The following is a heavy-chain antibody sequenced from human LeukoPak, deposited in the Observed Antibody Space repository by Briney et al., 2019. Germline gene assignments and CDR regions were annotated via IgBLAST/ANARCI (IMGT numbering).Heavy chain of an antibody. Sequence: GGSLRLSCTASGFTFDDYPMTWVRQAPGKGLEWVGFIRSKAYGGTTDFAASVKGRFIISRDDSKSIAYLQMNSLKTEDTAVYYCTAYDPSDYYGMDVWGQGTTVTVS. CDR3: TAYDPSDYYGMDV. CDR2: IRSKAYGGTT. V-gene: IGHV3-49*04. CDR1: GFTFDDYP. J-gene: IGHJ6*02. D-gene: IGHD5-12*01.